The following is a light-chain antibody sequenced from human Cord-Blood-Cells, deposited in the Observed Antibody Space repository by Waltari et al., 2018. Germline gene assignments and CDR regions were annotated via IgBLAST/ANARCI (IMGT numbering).Light chain of an antibody. Sequence: QSALTQPASVSGSPGQSITSSCTGTSSDAGGYNYLSWYQQHPGKAPKLMIYDVSNRPSGVSNRFSGSKSGNTASLTISGLQAEDEADYYCSSYTSSSTYVFGTGTKVTVL. CDR1: SSDAGGYNY. CDR2: DVS. V-gene: IGLV2-14*01. CDR3: SSYTSSSTYV. J-gene: IGLJ1*01.